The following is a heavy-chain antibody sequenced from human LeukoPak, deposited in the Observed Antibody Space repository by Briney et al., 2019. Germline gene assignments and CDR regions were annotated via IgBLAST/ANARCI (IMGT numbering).Heavy chain of an antibody. CDR2: IGGSGTDI. D-gene: IGHD5-18*01. V-gene: IGHV3-21*01. Sequence: GGSLRLSCAASGFTFSSYGMNWVRQAPGKGLEWVSSIGGSGTDIYYADSVKGRFTISRDNAKNSLYLQINSPRDEDTAVYYCARLNLGYGYFLEATKRDYWGQGTLVTVSS. J-gene: IGHJ4*02. CDR3: ARLNLGYGYFLEATKRDY. CDR1: GFTFSSYG.